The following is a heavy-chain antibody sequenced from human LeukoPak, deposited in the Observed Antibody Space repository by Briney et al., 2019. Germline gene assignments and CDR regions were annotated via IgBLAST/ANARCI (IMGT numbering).Heavy chain of an antibody. CDR3: ARGSRGYSGYGPHYYYYGMDV. Sequence: GGSLRLSCAASGFTFGSYWMSWVRQAPGKGLEWVANIKQDGSEKYYVDSVKGRFTISRDNAKNSLYLQMNSLRAEDTAVYYCARGSRGYSGYGPHYYYYGMDVWGQGTTVTVSS. V-gene: IGHV3-7*01. D-gene: IGHD5-12*01. J-gene: IGHJ6*02. CDR2: IKQDGSEK. CDR1: GFTFGSYW.